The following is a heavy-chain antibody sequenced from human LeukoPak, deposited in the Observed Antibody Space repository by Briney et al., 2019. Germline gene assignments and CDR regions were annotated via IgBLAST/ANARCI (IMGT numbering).Heavy chain of an antibody. Sequence: GGSLRLSCAASGFTFSSYGMSWVRQAPGKGLEWVSSIRGSGGSTYYADSVKGRFTISRDNSKNTLYLQMNSLRAEDTAIYYCAKGSGYSGYDPFDYWGQGTLVTVSS. CDR1: GFTFSSYG. V-gene: IGHV3-23*01. D-gene: IGHD5-12*01. CDR2: IRGSGGST. CDR3: AKGSGYSGYDPFDY. J-gene: IGHJ4*02.